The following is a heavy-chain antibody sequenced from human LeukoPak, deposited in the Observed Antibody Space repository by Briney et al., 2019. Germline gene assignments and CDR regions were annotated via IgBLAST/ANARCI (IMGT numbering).Heavy chain of an antibody. CDR3: AKGQQQLVPADY. Sequence: GGSLRLSCTASGFTFRNYVMNWVRQAPGKGLEWVSAISGNGGSTYSADSVKGRFTLSRDNSKNTLYLQMNSLRAEDTAVYYCAKGQQQLVPADYWGQGTLVTVSS. CDR1: GFTFRNYV. V-gene: IGHV3-23*01. CDR2: ISGNGGST. J-gene: IGHJ4*02. D-gene: IGHD6-13*01.